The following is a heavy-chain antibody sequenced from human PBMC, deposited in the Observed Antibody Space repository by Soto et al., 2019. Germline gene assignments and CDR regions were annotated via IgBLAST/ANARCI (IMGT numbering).Heavy chain of an antibody. CDR1: GFTFSNVG. CDR2: FSRSGGVT. J-gene: IGHJ6*02. Sequence: GGSLILSCVASGFTFSNVGMSWVRQAPGKGLEWVSAFSRSGGVTYYADSVKGRFTISRDNSKNTLYLQMNSLRAEDTAVYYCARRAVGDIPFSYYYYGMDVWGQGTTVTVSS. D-gene: IGHD3-9*01. V-gene: IGHV3-23*01. CDR3: ARRAVGDIPFSYYYYGMDV.